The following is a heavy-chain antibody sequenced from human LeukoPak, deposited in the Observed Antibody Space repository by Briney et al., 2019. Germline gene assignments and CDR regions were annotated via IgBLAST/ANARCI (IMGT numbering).Heavy chain of an antibody. Sequence: SETLSLTCAVYGGSFSGYYWSWIRQPPGKGLGWIGEINHSGNTNYNPSLKSRVTISVDTSKNQFSLKLSSVTAADTAVYYCARGTLGYCSSTSCYRGGLVYWGQGTLVTVSS. V-gene: IGHV4-34*01. CDR3: ARGTLGYCSSTSCYRGGLVY. CDR2: INHSGNT. CDR1: GGSFSGYY. D-gene: IGHD2-2*02. J-gene: IGHJ4*02.